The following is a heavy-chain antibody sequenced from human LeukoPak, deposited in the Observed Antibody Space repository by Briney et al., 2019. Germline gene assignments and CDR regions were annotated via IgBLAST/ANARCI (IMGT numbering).Heavy chain of an antibody. CDR3: ARDEPNLIDYYDSSGVNWFDP. CDR2: INPSGGST. Sequence: GASVKVSCKAFGYTFSSYGISWVRQAPGQGLEWMGIINPSGGSTSYAQKFQGRVTMTRDMSTSTVYMELSSLRSEDTAVYYCARDEPNLIDYYDSSGVNWFDPWGQGTLVTVSS. J-gene: IGHJ5*02. V-gene: IGHV1-46*01. CDR1: GYTFSSYG. D-gene: IGHD3-22*01.